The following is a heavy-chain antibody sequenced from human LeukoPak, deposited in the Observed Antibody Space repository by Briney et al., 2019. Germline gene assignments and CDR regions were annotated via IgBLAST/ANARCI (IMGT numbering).Heavy chain of an antibody. CDR3: TTEVIGDGYNYWFLGGSYFDY. CDR2: IKSKTDGGTT. Sequence: GGSLRLSCAASGFTFSNAWMSWVRQAPGKGLEWVGRIKSKTDGGTTDYAAPVKGRFTISRDDSKNTLYLQMNSLKTEDTAVYYCTTEVIGDGYNYWFLGGSYFDYWGQGTLVTVSS. V-gene: IGHV3-15*01. D-gene: IGHD5-24*01. CDR1: GFTFSNAW. J-gene: IGHJ4*02.